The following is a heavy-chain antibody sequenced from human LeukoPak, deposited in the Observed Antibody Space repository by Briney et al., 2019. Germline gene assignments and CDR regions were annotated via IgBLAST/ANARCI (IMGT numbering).Heavy chain of an antibody. J-gene: IGHJ4*02. CDR3: ARDLGYCTNGVCHTRFDY. D-gene: IGHD2-8*01. Sequence: PGGSLRLSCAASGLTFSRYDMQWVRQATGKGLEWVSAINTAGETYYPGSVKGRFTVSRENAKNSLYLEMNSLRAEDTAVYYCARDLGYCTNGVCHTRFDYWGQGTLVAVSS. V-gene: IGHV3-13*01. CDR1: GLTFSRYD. CDR2: INTAGET.